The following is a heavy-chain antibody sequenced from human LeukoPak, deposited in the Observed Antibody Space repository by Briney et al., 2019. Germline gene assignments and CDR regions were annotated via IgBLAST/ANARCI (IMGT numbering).Heavy chain of an antibody. Sequence: PGGSLRLSCAVPEFIFGGHTMNWVRQAPGKGPEWVSSISSGSSCIYYADSVKGRFTISRDNANNSVYLRMSSLRDEDMGVYYCAREYDSKGRFDYWGQGTLVTVSS. CDR3: AREYDSKGRFDY. CDR2: ISSGSSCI. J-gene: IGHJ4*02. V-gene: IGHV3-21*01. D-gene: IGHD3-22*01. CDR1: EFIFGGHT.